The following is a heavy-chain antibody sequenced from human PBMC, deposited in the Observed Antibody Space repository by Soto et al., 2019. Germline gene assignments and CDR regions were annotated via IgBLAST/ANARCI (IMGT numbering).Heavy chain of an antibody. CDR3: AHPRGIVGELSFDY. CDR1: GFSLSTSGVG. D-gene: IGHD3-16*02. J-gene: IGHJ4*02. CDR2: IYWDDDK. Sequence: QITLKESGPTLVKPTQTPTLTCTFSGFSLSTSGVGVGWIRQPPGKALEWLALIYWDDDKRYSPSLKSRLTITKDTSKNQVVLTMTNMDPVDTATYYCAHPRGIVGELSFDYWGQGTLVTVSS. V-gene: IGHV2-5*02.